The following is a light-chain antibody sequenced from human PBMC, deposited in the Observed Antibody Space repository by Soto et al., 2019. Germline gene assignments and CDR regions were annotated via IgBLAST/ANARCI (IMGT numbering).Light chain of an antibody. CDR2: GAF. V-gene: IGKV3-20*01. J-gene: IGKJ1*01. CDR3: HQYGKSPRT. CDR1: QILTRDY. Sequence: DIELAQSPGPRSLSPGERVTLSCRASQILTRDYLAWYHQPPGQAPTLLIYGAFNSATGISDTSRASGPGTDFTLSISKLEPGDFGVYFCHQYGKSPRTFGQGTKVDIK.